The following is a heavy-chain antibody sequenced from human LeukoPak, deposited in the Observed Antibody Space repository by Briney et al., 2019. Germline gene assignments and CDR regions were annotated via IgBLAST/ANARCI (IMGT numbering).Heavy chain of an antibody. J-gene: IGHJ6*04. D-gene: IGHD3-10*02. Sequence: PGGSLRLSCAASGFTFSNYAMSWVRQAPGKGLEWVSTIRGSGGSTHYADPVKGRFTISRDNSKNTVYLQMNSLRAEDTAVYYCAELGITMIGGVWGKGTTVTISS. CDR2: IRGSGGST. CDR3: AELGITMIGGV. V-gene: IGHV3-23*01. CDR1: GFTFSNYA.